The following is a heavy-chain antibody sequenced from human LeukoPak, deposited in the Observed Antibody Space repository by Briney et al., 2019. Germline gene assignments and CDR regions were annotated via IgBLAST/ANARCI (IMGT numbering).Heavy chain of an antibody. Sequence: SETLSLTCTVSGGSISSYYWSWIRQPPGKGLEWIGYIYYSGSTNYNPSLKSRVTISVDTSKNQFSLKLSSVTAADTAVYYCARITNSGSYGMDVWGQGTTVTVSS. J-gene: IGHJ6*02. CDR2: IYYSGST. CDR1: GGSISSYY. V-gene: IGHV4-59*01. CDR3: ARITNSGSYGMDV. D-gene: IGHD4-23*01.